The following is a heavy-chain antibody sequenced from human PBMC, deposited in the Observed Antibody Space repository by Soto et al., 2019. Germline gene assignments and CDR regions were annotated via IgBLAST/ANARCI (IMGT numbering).Heavy chain of an antibody. J-gene: IGHJ4*02. V-gene: IGHV4-34*01. D-gene: IGHD1-1*01. CDR2: INHSGST. CDR3: ARGAYNFGGQLEH. Sequence: SETLSLTCAVYGGSFNGYYWSWIRQPPEKGLEWIGEINHSGSTNYNPSLESRVTVSVDTSRDQFSLTLSSVTAADTAIYYCARGAYNFGGQLEHWGQGILVTVSS. CDR1: GGSFNGYY.